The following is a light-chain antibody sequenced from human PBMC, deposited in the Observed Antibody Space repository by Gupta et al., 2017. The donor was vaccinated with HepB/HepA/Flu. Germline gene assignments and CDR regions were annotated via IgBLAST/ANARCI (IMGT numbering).Light chain of an antibody. CDR2: SAS. V-gene: IGKV3-11*01. J-gene: IGKJ1*01. CDR1: ESISSN. Sequence: EVVLAQSPVTLSLSPGERATLSCRAGESISSNLAWYQQKPGQAPRLLIYSASTRPTDIAPRCSGSGSGTDCTLIITSLEPEDFALYYCRQRSACPPFAFGRGTKV. CDR3: RQRSACPPFA.